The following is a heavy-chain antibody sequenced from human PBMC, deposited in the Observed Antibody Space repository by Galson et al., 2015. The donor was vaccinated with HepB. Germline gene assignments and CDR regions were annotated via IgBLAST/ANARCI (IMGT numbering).Heavy chain of an antibody. CDR2: INPSGGRT. J-gene: IGHJ3*02. D-gene: IGHD2-2*01. CDR1: GYTFSTYY. V-gene: IGHV1-46*01. CDR3: ATIRVGFCITTSCKADDFDI. Sequence: SVKVSCKASGYTFSTYYIHWVRQAPGQGLEWMGIINPSGGRTNYAQKFQDGVTMTRDTSTSTVYMQLSSLRSEDTAVYYCATIRVGFCITTSCKADDFDIWGQGTMVTVSS.